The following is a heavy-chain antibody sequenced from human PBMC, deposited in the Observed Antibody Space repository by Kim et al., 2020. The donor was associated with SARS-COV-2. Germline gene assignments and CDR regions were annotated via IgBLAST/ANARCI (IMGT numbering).Heavy chain of an antibody. CDR3: ARGGRIAAAGKVRDYYYGMDV. J-gene: IGHJ6*02. D-gene: IGHD6-13*01. V-gene: IGHV3-7*03. Sequence: GGSLRLSCAASGFTFSSYWMSWVRQAPGKGLEWVANIKQDGSEKYYVDSVKGRFTISRDNAKNSLYLQMNSLRAEDTAVYYCARGGRIAAAGKVRDYYYGMDVWGQGTTVTVSS. CDR1: GFTFSSYW. CDR2: IKQDGSEK.